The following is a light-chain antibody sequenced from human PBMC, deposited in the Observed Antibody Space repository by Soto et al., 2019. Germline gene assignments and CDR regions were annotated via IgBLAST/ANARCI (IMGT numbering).Light chain of an antibody. CDR2: EVS. CDR1: SSDVGDYNY. CDR3: SSSITNNIVV. J-gene: IGLJ2*01. V-gene: IGLV2-14*01. Sequence: QSALTQPASVSGSPGQSITISCTGTSSDVGDYNYVSWYQQHPGKAPKLIVYEVSHRLPGVSDRFSGSKSGHTASLTISGLQDDDEADYYCSSSITNNIVVFGGGTKLTVL.